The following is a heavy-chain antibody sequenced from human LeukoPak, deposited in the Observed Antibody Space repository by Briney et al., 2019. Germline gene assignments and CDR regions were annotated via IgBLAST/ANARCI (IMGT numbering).Heavy chain of an antibody. V-gene: IGHV3-15*01. D-gene: IGHD6-13*01. CDR3: TTNPYSSSWLAVAFAV. Sequence: GGSLRLSCAASGFTFSNAWMSWVRQAPGKGLEWVGRIKSNSNGGTIDYAAPVKGRFTISRDDPKNTLYLPMNSLKTDDTGVYYCTTNPYSSSWLAVAFAVWGQGTVVSVSS. CDR2: IKSNSNGGTI. J-gene: IGHJ3*01. CDR1: GFTFSNAW.